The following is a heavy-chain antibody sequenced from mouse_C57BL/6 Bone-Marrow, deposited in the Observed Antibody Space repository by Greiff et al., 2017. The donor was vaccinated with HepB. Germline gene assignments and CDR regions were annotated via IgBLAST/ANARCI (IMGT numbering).Heavy chain of an antibody. D-gene: IGHD1-1*01. J-gene: IGHJ2*01. V-gene: IGHV1-5*01. Sequence: EVQLQQSGAELVRPGASVKMSCKASGYTFTSYWMHWVKQRPGQGLEWIGAIYPGNSDTSYNQKFKGKAKLTAVTSASTAYMELSSLTNEDSAVYYCTRSDYYGSREGNYFDYWGQGTTLTVSS. CDR1: GYTFTSYW. CDR2: IYPGNSDT. CDR3: TRSDYYGSREGNYFDY.